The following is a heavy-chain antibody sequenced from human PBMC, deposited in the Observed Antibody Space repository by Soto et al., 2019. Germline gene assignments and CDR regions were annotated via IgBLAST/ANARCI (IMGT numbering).Heavy chain of an antibody. CDR1: GGSISSGGYS. Sequence: QLQLQESGSGLVKPSQTLSLTCAVSGGSISSGGYSWSWIRQPPGKGLEWIGYIYHSGSTYSNPSNKSRVTISVDRSKNQFPLKLSSVTAADTVVYYCASGQQLVRNYWGQGTLVTVSS. CDR2: IYHSGST. J-gene: IGHJ4*02. D-gene: IGHD6-13*01. CDR3: ASGQQLVRNY. V-gene: IGHV4-30-2*01.